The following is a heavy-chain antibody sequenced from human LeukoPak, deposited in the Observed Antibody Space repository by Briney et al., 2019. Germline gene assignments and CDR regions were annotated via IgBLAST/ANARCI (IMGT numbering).Heavy chain of an antibody. V-gene: IGHV3-53*01. CDR3: ARAGSSSWSTYFDY. CDR1: GFTFSDYG. Sequence: SGGSLRLSCAASGFTFSDYGMHWVRQAPGKGLEWVSVIYSGGSTYYADSVKGRFTISRDNSKNTLYLQMNSLRAEDTAVYYCARAGSSSWSTYFDYWGQGTLVTVSS. CDR2: IYSGGST. D-gene: IGHD6-13*01. J-gene: IGHJ4*02.